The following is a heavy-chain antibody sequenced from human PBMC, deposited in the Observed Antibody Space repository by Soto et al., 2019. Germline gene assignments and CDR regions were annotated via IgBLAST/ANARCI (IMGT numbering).Heavy chain of an antibody. CDR3: ARPAGGLYSRVLDFDY. D-gene: IGHD6-19*01. Sequence: GASVKVSCKASGYTFTSYDINWVRQATGQGLEWMGWMNPNSGNTGYAQKFKGRVTMTRNTSISTAYMELSSLRSEETAVYYCARPAGGLYSRVLDFDYWGQGTLVTVSS. J-gene: IGHJ4*02. CDR1: GYTFTSYD. CDR2: MNPNSGNT. V-gene: IGHV1-8*01.